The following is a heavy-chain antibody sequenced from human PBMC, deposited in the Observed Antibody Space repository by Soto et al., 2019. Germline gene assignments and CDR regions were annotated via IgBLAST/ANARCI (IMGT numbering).Heavy chain of an antibody. CDR1: GGSISSSSYY. J-gene: IGHJ6*02. Sequence: SQTLSLTCTVSGGSISSSSYYWGWIRQPPGKGLEWIGSIYYSGSTYYNPSLKSRVTISVDTSKNQFSLKLSSVTAADTAVYYCARQDTAKEYYYYGMDVWGQGTTVTVSS. CDR2: IYYSGST. D-gene: IGHD5-18*01. V-gene: IGHV4-39*01. CDR3: ARQDTAKEYYYYGMDV.